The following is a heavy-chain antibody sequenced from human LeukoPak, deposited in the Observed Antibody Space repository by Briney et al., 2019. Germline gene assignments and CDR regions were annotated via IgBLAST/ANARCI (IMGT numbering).Heavy chain of an antibody. Sequence: KDGESLKISCKGSGYSFNTYWIGWVRQMPGKGLEWMGIIYPGDSGTKYSPSFQGQVTVSADKSISTAYLQWSSLKASDTAMYYCARPQDFGLTGMNAFDIWGQGTMVTVSS. CDR3: ARPQDFGLTGMNAFDI. D-gene: IGHD7-27*01. CDR2: IYPGDSGT. V-gene: IGHV5-51*01. CDR1: GYSFNTYW. J-gene: IGHJ3*02.